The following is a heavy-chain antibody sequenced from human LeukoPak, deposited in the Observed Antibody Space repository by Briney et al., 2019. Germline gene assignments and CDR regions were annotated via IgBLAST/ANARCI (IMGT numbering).Heavy chain of an antibody. CDR1: GFTFSSYA. CDR3: AKLRFLEWLDYMDV. V-gene: IGHV3-23*01. CDR2: ISGSGGST. D-gene: IGHD3-3*01. J-gene: IGHJ6*03. Sequence: TGGSLRLSCAASGFTFSSYAMSWVRQAPGKGLEWVSAISGSGGSTYYADSVKGRFTISRDNSKNTLYLQMNSLRAEDTAVYYCAKLRFLEWLDYMDVWGKGTTVTVSS.